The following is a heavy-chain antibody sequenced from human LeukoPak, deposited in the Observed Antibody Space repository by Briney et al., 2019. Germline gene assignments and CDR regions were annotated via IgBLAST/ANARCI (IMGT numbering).Heavy chain of an antibody. CDR2: IIPIFGTA. CDR3: GSNGNPSSGFPPLGGVDP. V-gene: IGHV1-69*13. Sequence: GASVKVSCKASGGTFSSYAISWVRQAPGQGLEWMGGIIPIFGTANYAQKFQGRVTITADESTSTAYMELSSLKSEDTAVYYCGSNGNPSSGFPPLGGVDPWGQGNLV. CDR1: GGTFSSYA. D-gene: IGHD3-22*01. J-gene: IGHJ5*02.